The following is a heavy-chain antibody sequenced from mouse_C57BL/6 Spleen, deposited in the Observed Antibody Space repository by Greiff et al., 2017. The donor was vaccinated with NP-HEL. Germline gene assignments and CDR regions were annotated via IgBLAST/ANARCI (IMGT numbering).Heavy chain of an antibody. V-gene: IGHV1-15*01. J-gene: IGHJ3*01. Sequence: QVQLQQSGAELVRPGASVTLSCKASGYTFTDYEMHWVKQTPVHGLEWIGAIDPETGGTAYNQKFKGKAILTADKSSSTAYMELRSLTSEDSAVYYCTKGSYKAWFAYWGQGTLVTVSA. D-gene: IGHD2-10*01. CDR3: TKGSYKAWFAY. CDR1: GYTFTDYE. CDR2: IDPETGGT.